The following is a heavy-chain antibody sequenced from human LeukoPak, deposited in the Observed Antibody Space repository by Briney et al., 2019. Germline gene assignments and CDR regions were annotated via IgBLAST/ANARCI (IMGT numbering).Heavy chain of an antibody. CDR1: GGSISSSSYY. J-gene: IGHJ4*02. V-gene: IGHV4-39*01. D-gene: IGHD3-22*01. Sequence: SETLSLTCTVSGGSISSSSYYWGWIRQPPGKGLEWIGSIYYSGSTYYNPSLKSRVTISVDTSKNQFSLKLSSVTAADTAVYYCARVYSSGYYPYFDYWGQGTLVTVSS. CDR3: ARVYSSGYYPYFDY. CDR2: IYYSGST.